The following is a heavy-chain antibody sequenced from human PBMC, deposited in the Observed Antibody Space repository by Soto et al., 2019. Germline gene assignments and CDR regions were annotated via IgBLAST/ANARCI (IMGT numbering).Heavy chain of an antibody. CDR3: ARVNVIYTFDY. V-gene: IGHV4-4*07. Sequence: QVQLQESGPGLVKPSETLSLTCTVSGGSISSYYWSWIRQPAGKGLEWIGRIYISGSTNYNPSLRSRVTMSVDTAKNQCSLKLSSVTAADTAVYYCARVNVIYTFDYWGQGTLVTVSS. CDR2: IYISGST. D-gene: IGHD2-8*01. J-gene: IGHJ4*02. CDR1: GGSISSYY.